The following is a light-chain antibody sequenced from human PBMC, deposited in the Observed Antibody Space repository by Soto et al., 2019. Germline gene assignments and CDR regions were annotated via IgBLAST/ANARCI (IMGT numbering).Light chain of an antibody. CDR3: KHGSPLPIT. Sequence: EIVLTQSPGTLSLSPGERATLSCRASQNIINNYLAWYQQKPGQAPRLLIYGTSNRATDIPDRFIGSGSGTNFTLTITRLEPEDFAVYYCKHGSPLPITFGQGSRLDIK. CDR2: GTS. J-gene: IGKJ5*01. CDR1: QNIINNY. V-gene: IGKV3-20*01.